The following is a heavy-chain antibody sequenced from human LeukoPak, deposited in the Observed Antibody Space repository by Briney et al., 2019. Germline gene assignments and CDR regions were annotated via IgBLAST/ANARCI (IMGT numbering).Heavy chain of an antibody. CDR3: AKGGELGYYFDY. CDR1: GFTFSSYA. CDR2: ISCSGGST. Sequence: GGSLRLSCAASGFTFSSYAMSWVRQAPGKGLEWVSAISCSGGSTYYADSVKGRFTIFRDNSKHTLYQQMNSLRAETTAVYYCAKGGELGYYFDYWGQGTLVTVSS. V-gene: IGHV3-23*01. D-gene: IGHD7-27*01. J-gene: IGHJ4*02.